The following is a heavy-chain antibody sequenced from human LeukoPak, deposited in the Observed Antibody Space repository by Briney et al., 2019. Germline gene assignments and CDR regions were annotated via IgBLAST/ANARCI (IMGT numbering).Heavy chain of an antibody. CDR1: GFTFSSYA. CDR3: AKATVETGIIAAGLDY. D-gene: IGHD6-13*01. CDR2: ITASGGVT. J-gene: IGHJ4*02. Sequence: GGSLRLSCTASGFTFSSYAMTWVRQAPGKALEWVSSITASGGVTYYADSVKGRFTISRDNSKNTLPVQLKGLRADDTAVYFCAKATVETGIIAAGLDYWGLGTLVTVP. V-gene: IGHV3-23*01.